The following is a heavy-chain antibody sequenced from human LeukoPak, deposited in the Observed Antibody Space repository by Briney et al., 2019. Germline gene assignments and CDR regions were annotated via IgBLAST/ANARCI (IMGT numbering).Heavy chain of an antibody. D-gene: IGHD5-24*01. CDR2: IKQDGSEK. Sequence: GGSLRLSCAASGFIFSNYWMSWVRQAPGKGLEWVANIKQDGSEKYYVDSVKGRFTISRDNAKNSLYLQMNSLRAEDTAVYYCARDRERGFDPWGQGTLVTVSS. CDR3: ARDRERGFDP. J-gene: IGHJ5*02. CDR1: GFIFSNYW. V-gene: IGHV3-7*01.